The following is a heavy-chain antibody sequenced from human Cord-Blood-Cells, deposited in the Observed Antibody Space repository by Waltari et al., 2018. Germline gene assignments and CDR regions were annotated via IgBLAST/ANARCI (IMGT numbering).Heavy chain of an antibody. CDR1: GYTFTGYY. V-gene: IGHV1-2*02. Sequence: QVQLVQSGAEVKKPGASVKVSCKASGYTFTGYYMHWVRQAPGQGLEWMGWINPNSGGTNYAQKCQGRVTMTRDTSISTAYMELSRLRSDDTAVYYCARDVALTGDDYWGQGTLVTVSS. CDR2: INPNSGGT. CDR3: ARDVALTGDDY. D-gene: IGHD7-27*01. J-gene: IGHJ4*02.